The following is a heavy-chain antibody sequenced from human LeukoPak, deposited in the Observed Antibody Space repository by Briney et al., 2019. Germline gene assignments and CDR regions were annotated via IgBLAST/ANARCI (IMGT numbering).Heavy chain of an antibody. CDR3: ARQYSSGWTLRDY. V-gene: IGHV3-20*04. J-gene: IGHJ4*02. CDR1: GFTFDDYG. CDR2: INWSGGST. D-gene: IGHD6-19*01. Sequence: GGSLRLSCAASGFTFDDYGMSWVPQAPGKGLEWVSGINWSGGSTGYADSVKGRFTISRDNAKNSLYLQMNSLRAEDTALYYCARQYSSGWTLRDYWGQGTLVTVSS.